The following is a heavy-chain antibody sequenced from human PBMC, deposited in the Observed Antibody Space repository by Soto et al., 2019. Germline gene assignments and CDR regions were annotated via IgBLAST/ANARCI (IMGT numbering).Heavy chain of an antibody. Sequence: GGSLRLSCSASGFTFNSYAMHWVRQAPGKGLEFVSAISSYGADTYYADSVKGRFAISRDNSKNTLYLQMSSLRAEDTALYYCVKEGYMRSDWYGQFDYWGQGALVTVSS. J-gene: IGHJ4*02. CDR2: ISSYGADT. CDR1: GFTFNSYA. CDR3: VKEGYMRSDWYGQFDY. D-gene: IGHD6-19*01. V-gene: IGHV3-64D*06.